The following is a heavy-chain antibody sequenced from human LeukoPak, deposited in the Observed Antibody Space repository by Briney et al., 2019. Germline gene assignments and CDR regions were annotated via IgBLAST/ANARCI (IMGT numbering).Heavy chain of an antibody. CDR3: ARRFGRYYGSGSYYNPSIYYYYYMDV. CDR2: INHSGST. D-gene: IGHD3-10*01. J-gene: IGHJ6*03. CDR1: GGSFSGYY. Sequence: PSETLSLTCAVYGGSFSGYYWSWIRQPPGKGLEWIGEINHSGSTNYNPSLKGRVTISVDTSKNQFSLKLSSVTAADTAVYYCARRFGRYYGSGSYYNPSIYYYYYMDVWGKGTTVTVSS. V-gene: IGHV4-34*01.